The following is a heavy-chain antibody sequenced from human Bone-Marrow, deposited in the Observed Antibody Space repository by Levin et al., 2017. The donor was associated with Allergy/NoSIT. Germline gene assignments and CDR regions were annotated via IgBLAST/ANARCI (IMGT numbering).Heavy chain of an antibody. Sequence: LSLPFPFSGFSLPSSPSYWTWIRQHPVRGLEWIGYIHYKGNTYYNPSLKSRLILSLDTSKNQFSLKMISVTAADAAIYYCARDRGDFWSGYFLFDNWGQGTSVTVAS. CDR1: GFSLPSSPSY. CDR3: ARDRGDFWSGYFLFDN. V-gene: IGHV4-31*03. D-gene: IGHD3-3*01. J-gene: IGHJ4*02. CDR2: IHYKGNT.